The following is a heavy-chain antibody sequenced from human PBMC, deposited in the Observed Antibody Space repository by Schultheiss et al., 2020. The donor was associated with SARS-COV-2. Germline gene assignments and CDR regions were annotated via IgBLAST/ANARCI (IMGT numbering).Heavy chain of an antibody. D-gene: IGHD1-26*01. CDR3: ARDRYSGSYLDG. J-gene: IGHJ4*02. CDR2: INSDGSST. Sequence: GGSLRLSCAASGFTFSSYAMHWVRQAPGKGLVWVSRINSDGSSTNYADSVKGRFTISRDNAKNTLYLQMNSLRAEDTAVYYCARDRYSGSYLDGWGQGTLVTVSS. V-gene: IGHV3-74*01. CDR1: GFTFSSYA.